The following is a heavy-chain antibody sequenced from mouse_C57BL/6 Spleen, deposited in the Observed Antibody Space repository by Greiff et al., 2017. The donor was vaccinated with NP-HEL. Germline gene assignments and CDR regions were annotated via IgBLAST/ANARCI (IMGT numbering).Heavy chain of an antibody. CDR1: GYTFTDYY. CDR3: ARRMRTPMDY. Sequence: VQLQQSGPELVKPGASVKISCKASGYTFTDYYMNWVKQSHGKSLEWIGDINPNNGGTSYNQKFKGKATLTVDKSSSTAYMELRSLTSEDSAVYYCARRMRTPMDYWGQGTSVTVSS. V-gene: IGHV1-26*01. CDR2: INPNNGGT. J-gene: IGHJ4*01.